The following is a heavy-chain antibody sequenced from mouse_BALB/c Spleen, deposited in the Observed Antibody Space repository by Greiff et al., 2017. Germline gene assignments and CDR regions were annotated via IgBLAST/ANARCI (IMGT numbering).Heavy chain of an antibody. Sequence: LQQPGAELVKPGASVKMSCKASGYTFTSYNMHWVKQTPGQGLEWIGAIYPGNGDTSYNQKFKGKATLTADKSSSTAYMQLSSLTSEDSAVYYCARSEYGNYVWGQGTTLTVSS. J-gene: IGHJ2*01. CDR1: GYTFTSYN. CDR2: IYPGNGDT. CDR3: ARSEYGNYV. D-gene: IGHD2-10*02. V-gene: IGHV1-12*01.